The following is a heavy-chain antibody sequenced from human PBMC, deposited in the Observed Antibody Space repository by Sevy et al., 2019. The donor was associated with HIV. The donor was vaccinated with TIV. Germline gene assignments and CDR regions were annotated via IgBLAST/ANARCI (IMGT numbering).Heavy chain of an antibody. V-gene: IGHV3-64D*06. CDR2: ISGNGGST. D-gene: IGHD3-22*01. CDR3: VKDRVSYYDSSGYFDY. J-gene: IGHJ4*02. Sequence: GGSLRLSCSASGFTFSSYAMHWVRQAPGKGLEYVSAISGNGGSTYYADSVKGRFTISRDNSKNTLYLQMSSLRAEDTAVYYCVKDRVSYYDSSGYFDYWGQGTLVTVSS. CDR1: GFTFSSYA.